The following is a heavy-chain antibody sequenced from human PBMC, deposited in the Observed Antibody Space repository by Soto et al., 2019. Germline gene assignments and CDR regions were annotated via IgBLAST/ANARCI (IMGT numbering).Heavy chain of an antibody. Sequence: SETLSLTCTVSGGSMSRYYWTWIRQPPGKGLEWIGNIHYTGSTNYNPSLKSRVTLLLGTSTSQFSLKVSSVTAADTAVSYCARDLTPSSTDGSLGRWGHRTMVTVSS. CDR2: IHYTGST. J-gene: IGHJ4*01. CDR1: GGSMSRYY. CDR3: ARDLTPSSTDGSLGR. V-gene: IGHV4-59*01.